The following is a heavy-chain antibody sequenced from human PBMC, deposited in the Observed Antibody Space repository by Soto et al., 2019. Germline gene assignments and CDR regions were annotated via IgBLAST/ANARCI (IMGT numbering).Heavy chain of an antibody. CDR3: AGWAKRYSVSLGYYYGMDV. CDR2: IYTSGST. J-gene: IGHJ6*02. V-gene: IGHV4-4*07. Sequence: PSETLSLTCTVSCGSISSYYWSWIRQPAGKGLEWIGRIYTSGSTNYNPSLKSRVTMSVDTSKNQFSLKLSSVTAADTAVYYCAGWAKRYSVSLGYYYGMDVWGQGTTVTVSS. D-gene: IGHD2-15*01. CDR1: CGSISSYY.